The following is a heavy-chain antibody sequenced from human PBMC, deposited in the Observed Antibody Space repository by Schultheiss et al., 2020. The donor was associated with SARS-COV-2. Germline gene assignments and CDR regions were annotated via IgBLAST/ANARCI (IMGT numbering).Heavy chain of an antibody. CDR2: ISYDGSNK. D-gene: IGHD5-12*01. J-gene: IGHJ4*02. Sequence: GGSLRLSCAASGFTFSNAWMNWVRQAPGKGLEWVAVISYDGSNKYYADSVKGRFTISRDNSKNSLYLQMNSLRTEDTALYYCAKGRDSGYDGALDYWGQGTLITVSS. CDR3: AKGRDSGYDGALDY. V-gene: IGHV3-30*18. CDR1: GFTFSNAW.